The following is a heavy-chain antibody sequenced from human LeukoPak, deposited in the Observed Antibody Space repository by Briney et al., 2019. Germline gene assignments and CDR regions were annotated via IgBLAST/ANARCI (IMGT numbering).Heavy chain of an antibody. D-gene: IGHD6-19*01. CDR2: INPSGGST. J-gene: IGHJ4*02. CDR3: ARDRDSGWYADY. V-gene: IGHV1-46*01. CDR1: GYTLTSYY. Sequence: ASVKVSCKASGYTLTSYYMHWVRQAPGQGLEWMGIINPSGGSTGYAQKFQGRVTMTRDTSTSTVYMELSSLRSEDTAVYYCARDRDSGWYADYWGQGTLVTVSS.